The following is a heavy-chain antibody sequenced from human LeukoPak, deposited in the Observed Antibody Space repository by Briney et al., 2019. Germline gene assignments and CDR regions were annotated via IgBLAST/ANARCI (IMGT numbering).Heavy chain of an antibody. D-gene: IGHD2-2*02. CDR2: IKSKTDGGTT. V-gene: IGHV3-15*01. Sequence: GGSLRLSCAASGFTFSNAWMSWVRQAPGKGLEWVGRIKSKTDGGTTDYAAPVKGRFTISRDDSKNTLYLQMNSLKAEDTAVYYCTTDLGYCSSTSCYNYYYYGMDVWGQGTTVTVSS. J-gene: IGHJ6*02. CDR3: TTDLGYCSSTSCYNYYYYGMDV. CDR1: GFTFSNAW.